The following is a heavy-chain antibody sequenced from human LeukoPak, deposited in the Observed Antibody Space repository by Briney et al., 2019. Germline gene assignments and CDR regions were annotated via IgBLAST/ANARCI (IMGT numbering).Heavy chain of an antibody. CDR3: ARGDYGDYGDY. D-gene: IGHD4-17*01. J-gene: IGHJ4*02. V-gene: IGHV4-39*07. CDR2: IYYSGST. CDR1: GGSISSSSYY. Sequence: SETLSLTCSVSGGSISSSSYYWGWIRQPPGKGLEWIGNIYYSGSTYYKPSLKSRVTISVDTSKNQFSLKLSSVTAADTAVYYCARGDYGDYGDYWGQGTLVTVSS.